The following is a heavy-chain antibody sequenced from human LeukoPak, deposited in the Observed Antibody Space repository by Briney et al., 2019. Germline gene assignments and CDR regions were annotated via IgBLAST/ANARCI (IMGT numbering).Heavy chain of an antibody. J-gene: IGHJ4*02. Sequence: GGSLRLSCAAPGFTFSSYWMHWVRQAPGKGLVWVSRINSDGSSTRYADSVKGRFAISRDNAKNTLYLQMNSLRAEDTAVYYCARVTETYYDILTGYSQYYFDYWGQGTLVTVSS. CDR2: INSDGSST. CDR1: GFTFSSYW. CDR3: ARVTETYYDILTGYSQYYFDY. D-gene: IGHD3-9*01. V-gene: IGHV3-74*01.